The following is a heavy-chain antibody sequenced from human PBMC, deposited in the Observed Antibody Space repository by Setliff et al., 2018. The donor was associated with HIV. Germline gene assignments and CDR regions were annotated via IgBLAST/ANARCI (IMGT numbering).Heavy chain of an antibody. V-gene: IGHV3-9*01. CDR1: GFSFDDYA. CDR2: ISWNSGSI. CDR3: AKGGYGSGSYYYFDY. Sequence: PGGSLRLSCAASGFSFDDYAMHWVRQAPGKGLEWVSGISWNSGSIGYADSVKGRFTISRDNAKNSLYLQMNSLRPEDTALYYCAKGGYGSGSYYYFDYWGQGTLVTVSS. J-gene: IGHJ4*02. D-gene: IGHD3-10*01.